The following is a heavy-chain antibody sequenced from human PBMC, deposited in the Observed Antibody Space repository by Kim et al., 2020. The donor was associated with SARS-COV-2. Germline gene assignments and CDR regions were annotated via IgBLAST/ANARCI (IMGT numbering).Heavy chain of an antibody. D-gene: IGHD3-22*01. CDR3: ARGGVYDSSGYLYY. Sequence: GGSLRLSCAASGFTFSSYAMHWVSQAPGKGLEWVAVISYDGSNKYYADSVKGRFTISRDNSKNTLYLQMNSLRAEDTAVYYCARGGVYDSSGYLYYWGQG. CDR2: ISYDGSNK. J-gene: IGHJ4*02. CDR1: GFTFSSYA. V-gene: IGHV3-30*04.